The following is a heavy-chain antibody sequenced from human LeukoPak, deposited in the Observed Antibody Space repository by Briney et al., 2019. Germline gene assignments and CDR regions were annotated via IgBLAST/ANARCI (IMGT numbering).Heavy chain of an antibody. Sequence: PGGSLRLSCTASGFTFSISSMNWVRQTPGKGLEGISCIRGSSTTIYYADSVKGRFTISRDNGGNSLYLQMNDLRAEDTGVYFCARDARSHCGTDACYGPYFDHWGQGSVVTVSS. J-gene: IGHJ4*02. V-gene: IGHV3-48*01. D-gene: IGHD2-2*01. CDR3: ARDARSHCGTDACYGPYFDH. CDR1: GFTFSISS. CDR2: IRGSSTTI.